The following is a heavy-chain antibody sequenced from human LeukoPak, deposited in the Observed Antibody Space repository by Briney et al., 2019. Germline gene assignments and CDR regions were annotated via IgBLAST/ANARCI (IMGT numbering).Heavy chain of an antibody. D-gene: IGHD1-26*01. J-gene: IGHJ3*02. Sequence: PSETLSLTCAVYGGSFSGYYWSWIRQPPGKGREWVGEINPSGSTNYNPSLKSRVTISVDTSKNQFSLKLSSVTAADTAVYYCARWLSYSGSYYWPRTRDAFDIWGQGTMVTVSS. V-gene: IGHV4-34*01. CDR2: INPSGST. CDR3: ARWLSYSGSYYWPRTRDAFDI. CDR1: GGSFSGYY.